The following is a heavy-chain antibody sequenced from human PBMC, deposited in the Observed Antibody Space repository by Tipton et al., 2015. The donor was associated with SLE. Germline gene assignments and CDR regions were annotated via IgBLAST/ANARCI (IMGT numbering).Heavy chain of an antibody. CDR3: ARAWIAVQEGDY. D-gene: IGHD6-19*01. CDR2: IIPPFSPA. J-gene: IGHJ4*02. V-gene: IGHV1-69*01. Sequence: QVQLVQSGAEVKKPGSSVRVSCRASGGTFSSYAISWVRQAPGQGLEWMGGIIPPFSPADYGQNFHDRLTITADESTRTAYMELSSLRSEDTAVYYCARAWIAVQEGDYWGQGTLVTVSS. CDR1: GGTFSSYA.